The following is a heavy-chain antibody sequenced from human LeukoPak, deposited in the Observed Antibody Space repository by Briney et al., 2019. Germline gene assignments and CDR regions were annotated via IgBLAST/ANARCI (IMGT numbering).Heavy chain of an antibody. J-gene: IGHJ4*02. CDR3: ARTLRGYSYGYEDY. D-gene: IGHD5-18*01. V-gene: IGHV3-64*01. CDR2: ISSDGGST. CDR1: GFTFSTYA. Sequence: GGSLRLSCAASGFTFSTYAMSWVRQAPGKGLEYVSAISSDGGSTYYANSVKGRFTISRDNSKNTLYLQMGSLRAEDMAVYYCARTLRGYSYGYEDYWGQGTLVTVSS.